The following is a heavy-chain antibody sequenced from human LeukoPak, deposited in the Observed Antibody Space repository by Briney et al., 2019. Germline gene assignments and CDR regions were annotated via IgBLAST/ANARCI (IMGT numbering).Heavy chain of an antibody. CDR2: INPNFGRT. J-gene: IGHJ3*02. Sequence: GASVKVSCKASGYTFKNYYIHWVRQAPGQGLESMGVINPNFGRTDYAQKFQGRVTMTRDMSTNTVYMELSSLTSEDTAVYYCAREGGSSSWSATMAQVAFDIWGRGTMVVVSS. D-gene: IGHD6-13*01. V-gene: IGHV1-46*02. CDR1: GYTFKNYY. CDR3: AREGGSSSWSATMAQVAFDI.